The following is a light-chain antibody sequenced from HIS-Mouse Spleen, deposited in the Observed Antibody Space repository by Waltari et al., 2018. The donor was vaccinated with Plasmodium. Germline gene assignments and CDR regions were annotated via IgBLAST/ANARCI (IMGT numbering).Light chain of an antibody. J-gene: IGLJ2*01. CDR3: QAWDSSTAWV. Sequence: SYELTQPPSVSVSPGQTASITCSGDKLGDKYACWYQQKPGQSPVLVIYQDSKRPSGILSRFPGSNSGNTATLTISGTQALDEADYYCQAWDSSTAWVFGGGTKLTVL. CDR2: QDS. CDR1: KLGDKY. V-gene: IGLV3-1*01.